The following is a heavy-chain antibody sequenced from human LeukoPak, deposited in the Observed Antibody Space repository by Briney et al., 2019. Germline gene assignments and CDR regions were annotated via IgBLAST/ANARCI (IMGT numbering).Heavy chain of an antibody. D-gene: IGHD2-8*01. Sequence: ASVKVSCKASGYTFTSYDINWVRQATGQGLEWMGWMNPNSGNTGYAQKFQGRVTITRNTSISTAYMELSSLRSEDTAVYYCARTGYAIYDNYYYYMDVWGKGTTVTVSS. CDR1: GYTFTSYD. CDR3: ARTGYAIYDNYYYYMDV. CDR2: MNPNSGNT. J-gene: IGHJ6*03. V-gene: IGHV1-8*03.